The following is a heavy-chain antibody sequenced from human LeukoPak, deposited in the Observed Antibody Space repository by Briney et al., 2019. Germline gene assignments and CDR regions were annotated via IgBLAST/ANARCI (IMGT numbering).Heavy chain of an antibody. CDR2: IWYDGSHQ. CDR3: VREAPGDSDPVNFDF. CDR1: GFTFSTCG. V-gene: IGHV3-33*01. J-gene: IGHJ4*02. Sequence: TGGSLRLSCAASGFTFSTCGMHWVRQAPGKGLEWVAAIWYDGSHQFYIDSVKGRFTISRDNSRDTLYLQMNSLRAEDTAVYYCVREAPGDSDPVNFDFWGQGTLVTVSP. D-gene: IGHD4-17*01.